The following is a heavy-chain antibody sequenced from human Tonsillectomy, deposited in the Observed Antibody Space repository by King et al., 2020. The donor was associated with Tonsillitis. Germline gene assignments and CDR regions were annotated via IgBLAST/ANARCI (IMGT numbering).Heavy chain of an antibody. CDR2: FYTGSCGT. CDR1: GFIYSSFA. D-gene: IGHD4-17*01. J-gene: IGHJ4*02. CDR3: ANDRRGTVTTGFDS. V-gene: IGHV3-23*03. Sequence: VQLVESGGDLVQPGGSLRLSCAASGFIYSSFAMHWVRQPPGKGLEWVSVFYTGSCGTYYADSVKGRFTISRDNSKNTLYLQMNNLRAEDTAIYYCANDRRGTVTTGFDSWGQGTLVTVSS.